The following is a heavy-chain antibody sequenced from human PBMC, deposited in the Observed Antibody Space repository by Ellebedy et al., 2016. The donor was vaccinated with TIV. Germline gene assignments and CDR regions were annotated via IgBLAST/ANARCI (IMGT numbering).Heavy chain of an antibody. CDR3: ARDLYYYGMDV. CDR1: GYTFTNYA. Sequence: ASVKVSCKASGYTFTNYAMHWVCQAPGQRLEWMGWINAGNGNTKYSQKFQGRVTITRGTSASTAYMELSSLRSEDTAVYYCARDLYYYGMDVWGQGTTVTVSS. V-gene: IGHV1-3*01. J-gene: IGHJ6*02. CDR2: INAGNGNT.